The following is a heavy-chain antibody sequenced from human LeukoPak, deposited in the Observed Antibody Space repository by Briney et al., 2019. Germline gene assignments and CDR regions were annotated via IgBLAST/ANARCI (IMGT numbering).Heavy chain of an antibody. CDR2: IYTSGST. CDR1: GGSISSGSYY. J-gene: IGHJ4*02. CDR3: ARGSGYFDY. V-gene: IGHV4-61*02. Sequence: SETLSLTCTVSGGSISSGSYYWSWIRQPAGKGLEWIGRIYTSGSTNYNPSLKSRVTISVDTSKNQFSLKLSSVTAADTAVYYCARGSGYFDYWGQGTLVTVSS.